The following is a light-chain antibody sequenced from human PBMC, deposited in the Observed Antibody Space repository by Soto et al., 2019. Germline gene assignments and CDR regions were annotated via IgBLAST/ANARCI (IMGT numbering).Light chain of an antibody. J-gene: IGKJ5*01. Sequence: DIQMTQSTSSLSASVGDRVTITFQASQNINNYLNWYQQKPGRAPKLLIYDASNLEAGVPSRFRGSGSGTDFTFTISRLQPEDIATYYCQQYGNLPTFGQGTRLEIK. CDR3: QQYGNLPT. CDR1: QNINNY. V-gene: IGKV1-33*01. CDR2: DAS.